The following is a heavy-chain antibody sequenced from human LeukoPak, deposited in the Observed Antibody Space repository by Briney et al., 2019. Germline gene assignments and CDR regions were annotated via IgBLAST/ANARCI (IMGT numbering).Heavy chain of an antibody. CDR1: GDSISSSSYY. Sequence: SETLSLTCTVSGDSISSSSYYWGWIRQPPGKGLEWIGNIYYSGSTYYNPSLKSRVTISVDTSKNQFSLKLYSVTAADTAVYFCARVDGSCSGGSCPSGNWFDPWGQGTLVTVSS. CDR3: ARVDGSCSGGSCPSGNWFDP. D-gene: IGHD2-15*01. J-gene: IGHJ5*02. CDR2: IYYSGST. V-gene: IGHV4-39*07.